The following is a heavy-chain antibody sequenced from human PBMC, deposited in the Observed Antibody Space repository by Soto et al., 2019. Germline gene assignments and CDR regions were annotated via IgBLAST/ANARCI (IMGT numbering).Heavy chain of an antibody. J-gene: IGHJ4*02. CDR3: ARALTDDFWSGYPYAAIDY. D-gene: IGHD3-3*01. Sequence: SETLSLTCTVSGGSISSGGYYWSWIRQHPGQGLEWIGYIYYSGSTYYNPSLKSRVTISVDTSKNQFSLKLSSVTAADTAVYYCARALTDDFWSGYPYAAIDYWGQGTLVTVSS. CDR1: GGSISSGGYY. V-gene: IGHV4-31*03. CDR2: IYYSGST.